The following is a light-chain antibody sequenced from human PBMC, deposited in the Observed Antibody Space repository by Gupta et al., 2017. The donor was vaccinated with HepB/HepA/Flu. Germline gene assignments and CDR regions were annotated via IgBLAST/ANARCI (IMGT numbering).Light chain of an antibody. CDR3: QQYYSTPPT. Sequence: DIVMTQSPASLAVSLGERAPINCKSSQSVLYSSNNKNYLAWYQQKPGQPPKLLIYWASTRESGVPDRFSGSWSGTDFTLTISSLQAEDVAVYYCQQYYSTPPTFGQGTKVEIK. V-gene: IGKV4-1*01. CDR1: QSVLYSSNNKNY. J-gene: IGKJ1*01. CDR2: WAS.